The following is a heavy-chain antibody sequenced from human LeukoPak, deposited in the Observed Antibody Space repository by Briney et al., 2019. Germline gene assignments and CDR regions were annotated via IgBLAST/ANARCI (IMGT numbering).Heavy chain of an antibody. CDR3: ARDSVGATTEPSYYFDY. J-gene: IGHJ4*02. CDR1: GFTFSSYA. V-gene: IGHV3-23*01. CDR2: ISGSGGST. D-gene: IGHD1-26*01. Sequence: GGSLRLSCAASGFTFSSYAMSWVRQAPGKGLEWVSAISGSGGSTYYADSVKGRFTISRDNSKNTLYLQMNSLRAEDTAVYYCARDSVGATTEPSYYFDYWGQGTLVTVSS.